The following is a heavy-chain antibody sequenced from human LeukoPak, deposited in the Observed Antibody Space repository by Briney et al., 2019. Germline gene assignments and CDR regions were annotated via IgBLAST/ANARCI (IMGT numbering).Heavy chain of an antibody. D-gene: IGHD6-6*01. V-gene: IGHV4-4*07. Sequence: PSETLSLTCTVSGGSISSYYWSWIRQPAGKGLEWIGRIYTSGSTNYNPSLKSRVTMSVDTSKNQFSLKLSSVTAADTAVYYCARSNLYSSSSNPYYFDYWGQGTLVTVSS. J-gene: IGHJ4*02. CDR1: GGSISSYY. CDR3: ARSNLYSSSSNPYYFDY. CDR2: IYTSGST.